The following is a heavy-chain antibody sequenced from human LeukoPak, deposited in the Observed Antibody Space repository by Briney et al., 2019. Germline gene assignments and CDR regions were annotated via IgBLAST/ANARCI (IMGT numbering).Heavy chain of an antibody. Sequence: GGSLRLSCAASGFTFSSYGMHWVRQAPGKGLEWVAVIWYDGSNKYYADSVKGRFTISRDNSKNTLYLQMNSLRAEDTAVYYCSRVPSAGYDILTGYSVPDYYYGMDVWGQGTTVTVSS. V-gene: IGHV3-33*01. J-gene: IGHJ6*02. CDR1: GFTFSSYG. D-gene: IGHD3-9*01. CDR2: IWYDGSNK. CDR3: SRVPSAGYDILTGYSVPDYYYGMDV.